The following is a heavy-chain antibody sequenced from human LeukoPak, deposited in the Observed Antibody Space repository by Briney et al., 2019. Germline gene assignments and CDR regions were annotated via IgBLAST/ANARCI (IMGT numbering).Heavy chain of an antibody. CDR3: TTDIYRLWFFDY. CDR2: IKSKTDGGTT. V-gene: IGHV3-15*01. CDR1: GFTFSSYG. D-gene: IGHD3-10*01. J-gene: IGHJ4*02. Sequence: GRSLRLSCAASGFTFSSYGMHWVRQAPGKGLEWVGRIKSKTDGGTTDYAAPAKGRFTISRDDSKNTLYLQMNSLKTEDTAVYYCTTDIYRLWFFDYWGQGTLVTVSS.